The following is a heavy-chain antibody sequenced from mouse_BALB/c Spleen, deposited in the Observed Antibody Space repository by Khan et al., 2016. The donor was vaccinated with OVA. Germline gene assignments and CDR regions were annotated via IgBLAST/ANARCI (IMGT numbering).Heavy chain of an antibody. CDR2: INTHSGVP. CDR1: GYTFTTAG. Sequence: QIQLVQSGPELKKPGETVRISCKASGYTFTTAGMQWVQKMPGKGLKWIGWINTHSGVPKFAEDFNGRFASALATSAKTAYLQISNHKNENTATYFCASGYGYSWYLDVWGAGTSVTVSS. J-gene: IGHJ1*01. V-gene: IGHV9-4*02. CDR3: ASGYGYSWYLDV. D-gene: IGHD2-2*01.